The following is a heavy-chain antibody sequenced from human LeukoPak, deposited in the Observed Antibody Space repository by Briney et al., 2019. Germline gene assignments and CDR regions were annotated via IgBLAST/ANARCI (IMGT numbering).Heavy chain of an antibody. D-gene: IGHD1-26*01. CDR2: IITIFGTA. V-gene: IGHV1-69*05. Sequence: SVKVSCKASGGTFSSYAISWVRQAPGLGIEWMGGIITIFGTANYAQKFQGRVTITTDESTSTAYMEPSSLRSEDTAVYYCARAEVVGAAYLFDYWGQGTLVTVSS. CDR3: ARAEVVGAAYLFDY. J-gene: IGHJ4*02. CDR1: GGTFSSYA.